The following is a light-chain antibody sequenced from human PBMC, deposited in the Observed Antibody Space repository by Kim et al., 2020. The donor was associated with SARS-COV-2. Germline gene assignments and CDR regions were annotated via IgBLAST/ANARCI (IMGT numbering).Light chain of an antibody. CDR2: KAS. CDR3: QQYYSYSRT. J-gene: IGKJ1*01. Sequence: ASIGDRVTITCRASQSISSWLAWYQQKPGKAPKLLIYKASSLQTGVSSRFSGSGFGTEFALTISSLQPDDFATYFCQQYYSYSRTFGQGTKVDIK. V-gene: IGKV1-5*03. CDR1: QSISSW.